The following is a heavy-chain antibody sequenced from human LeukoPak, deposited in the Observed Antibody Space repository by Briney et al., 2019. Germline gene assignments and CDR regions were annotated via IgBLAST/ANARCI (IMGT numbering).Heavy chain of an antibody. CDR2: INHSGST. J-gene: IGHJ4*02. V-gene: IGHV4-34*01. Sequence: SETLSLTCAVYGGSFSGYYWSWIRQPPGKGLEWIGEINHSGSTNYNPSLRSRVTISLDTSRNQFSLKLNSVTAADTAVYYCARVLAAAGTVDYWGQGTLVTVSS. CDR1: GGSFSGYY. D-gene: IGHD6-13*01. CDR3: ARVLAAAGTVDY.